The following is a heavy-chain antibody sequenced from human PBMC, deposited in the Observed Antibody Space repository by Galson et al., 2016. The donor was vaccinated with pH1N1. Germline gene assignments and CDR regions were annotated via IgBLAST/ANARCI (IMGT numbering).Heavy chain of an antibody. CDR3: ARHGDRGTSWFHDGFDV. V-gene: IGHV4-38-2*01. Sequence: SETLSLTCAVSGSSISSEYYWGWIRQPPGKGLEWIGSLSHRKNTYYEPSLRSRVSISVDTAKNQLSLKMNPVTAADTASYYCARHGDRGTSWFHDGFDVWGHGTLVTVSS. J-gene: IGHJ3*01. D-gene: IGHD2-21*01. CDR2: LSHRKNT. CDR1: GSSISSEYY.